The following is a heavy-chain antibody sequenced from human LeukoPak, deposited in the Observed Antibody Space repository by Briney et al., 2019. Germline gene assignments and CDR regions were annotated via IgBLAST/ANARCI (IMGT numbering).Heavy chain of an antibody. V-gene: IGHV1-2*02. J-gene: IGHJ4*02. CDR2: INPNSGGT. Sequence: ASVTVSFKSSVYTFTVYYMHWVRQAPGQGGEWMGWINPNSGGTNYAQKFQGRVTMTRDTSISTAYMELSRLRSDDTAVYYCARVPFNHLGFDYWGQGTLVTVSS. CDR1: VYTFTVYY. D-gene: IGHD1-14*01. CDR3: ARVPFNHLGFDY.